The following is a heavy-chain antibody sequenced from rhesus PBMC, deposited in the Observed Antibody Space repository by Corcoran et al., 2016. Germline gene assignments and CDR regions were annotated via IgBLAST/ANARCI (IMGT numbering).Heavy chain of an antibody. J-gene: IGHJ4*01. CDR2: INGESERT. CDR3: AKHWAPGYTNGWSVRYFHY. D-gene: IGHD6S26*01. V-gene: IGHV4-80*01. CDR1: GGSFSSYW. Sequence: QVQLQESGPGLVKPSETLSLTCAVSGGSFSSYWWSWIRQPPGKGLGWLWEINGESERTKYNHTHKSRGTITEEASKNQVSLKLSAVTAADTAVYYCAKHWAPGYTNGWSVRYFHYWGQGVLVTVSS.